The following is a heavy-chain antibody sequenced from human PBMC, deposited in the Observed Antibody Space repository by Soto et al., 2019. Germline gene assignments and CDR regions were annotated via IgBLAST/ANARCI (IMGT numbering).Heavy chain of an antibody. V-gene: IGHV3-23*01. J-gene: IGHJ4*02. CDR2: ISGSGTSS. CDR1: GFTFSIYA. CDR3: ARVGPPLDY. Sequence: GGSLRLSCAASGFTFSIYAMSWVRQAPGKGLEWVSSISGSGTSSYYADSVKGRFTFSRDNAKNSLYLQMNSLRAEDTAVYYCARVGPPLDYWGQGTLVTVSS.